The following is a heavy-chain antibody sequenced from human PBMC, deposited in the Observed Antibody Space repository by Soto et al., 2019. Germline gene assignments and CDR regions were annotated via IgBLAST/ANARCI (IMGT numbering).Heavy chain of an antibody. CDR1: GYTFTRYY. CDR2: INPSGGST. V-gene: IGHV1-46*01. D-gene: IGHD2-2*01. CDR3: ARDTLEVPAASFGFDY. J-gene: IGHJ4*02. Sequence: ASVKVSCKASGYTFTRYYMHWVRQAPGQGLEWMGIINPSGGSTSYAQKFQGRVTMTRDTSTSTVYMELSSLRSEDTAVYYCARDTLEVPAASFGFDYWGQGTLVTVSS.